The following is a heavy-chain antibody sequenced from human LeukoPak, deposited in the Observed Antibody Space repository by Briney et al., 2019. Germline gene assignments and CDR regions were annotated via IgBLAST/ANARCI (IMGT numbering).Heavy chain of an antibody. Sequence: SETLSLTCAVSGYSISSGYYWGWIRQPPGKGLEWIGSIYHSGSTYYNPSLKSRVTISVDTSKNQFSLKLSSVTAADTAVYYCARLGDFWSSYSEGYWGQGTLVTVSS. CDR3: ARLGDFWSSYSEGY. V-gene: IGHV4-38-2*01. D-gene: IGHD3-3*01. CDR2: IYHSGST. J-gene: IGHJ4*02. CDR1: GYSISSGYY.